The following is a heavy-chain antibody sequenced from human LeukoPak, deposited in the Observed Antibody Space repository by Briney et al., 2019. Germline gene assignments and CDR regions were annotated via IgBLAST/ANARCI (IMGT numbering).Heavy chain of an antibody. Sequence: SETLSLTCTVSGGSISSNNWWNWVRQPPGKGLEWIGEIYHSGSTNYNPSLKSRVTISVDKSKNQLSLRLTSVTAADTAMYYCARVSSSWYQDWYFDLWGRGTLVTVSS. D-gene: IGHD6-13*01. J-gene: IGHJ2*01. V-gene: IGHV4-4*02. CDR1: GGSISSNNW. CDR2: IYHSGST. CDR3: ARVSSSWYQDWYFDL.